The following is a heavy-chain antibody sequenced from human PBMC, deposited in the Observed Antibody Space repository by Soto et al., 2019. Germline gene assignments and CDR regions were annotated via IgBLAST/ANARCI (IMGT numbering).Heavy chain of an antibody. Sequence: ASVKVSCKASGYTFTTYSMHWVRQAPGQRLEWMGWINAGNGNTEHSQKFQGRVTITRDTSASTAYLELGSLRSEDTAVYYCARAACSSTSCYNYYAYGMDVWGQGTAVTVSS. CDR3: ARAACSSTSCYNYYAYGMDV. CDR2: INAGNGNT. V-gene: IGHV1-3*01. CDR1: GYTFTTYS. J-gene: IGHJ6*02. D-gene: IGHD2-2*01.